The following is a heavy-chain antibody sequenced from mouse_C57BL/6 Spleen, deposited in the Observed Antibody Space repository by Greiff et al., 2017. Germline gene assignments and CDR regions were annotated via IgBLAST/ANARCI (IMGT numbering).Heavy chain of an antibody. CDR3: ARRAIFTIYYYGSSYAMDY. V-gene: IGHV1-18*01. CDR1: GYTFTDYN. Sequence: VQLQQSGPELVKPGASVKIPCKASGYTFTDYNMDWVKQSHGKSLEWIGDINPNNGGTIYNQKFKGKATLTVDKSSSTAYMELRSLTSEDTAVXYCARRAIFTIYYYGSSYAMDYWGQGTSVTVSS. D-gene: IGHD1-1*01. CDR2: INPNNGGT. J-gene: IGHJ4*01.